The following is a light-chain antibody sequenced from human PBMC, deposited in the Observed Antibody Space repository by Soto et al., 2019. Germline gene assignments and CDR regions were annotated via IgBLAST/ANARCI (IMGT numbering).Light chain of an antibody. V-gene: IGLV2-23*01. CDR1: SSDVGSYNL. Sequence: QSALTQPASVSGSPGQSITISCTGTSSDVGSYNLVSWYQQHPGKAPKLVIYEGSKRPSGVSNRFSGSKSGNTASLTISGLKAEDEADYYCCSYTGSDTSRVFGGGTQLTVL. J-gene: IGLJ3*02. CDR2: EGS. CDR3: CSYTGSDTSRV.